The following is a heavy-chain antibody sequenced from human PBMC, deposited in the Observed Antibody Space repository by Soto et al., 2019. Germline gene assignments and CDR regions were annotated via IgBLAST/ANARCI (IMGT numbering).Heavy chain of an antibody. CDR3: ASRSGAAAGNYYGMDV. D-gene: IGHD6-13*01. CDR1: GYSFTSYW. J-gene: IGHJ6*02. V-gene: IGHV5-10-1*01. Sequence: PGESLKISCKGSGYSFTSYWISWVRQMPGKGLEWMGRIDPSDSYTNYSPSFQGHVTISADKSISTAYLQWSSLKASDTATYYCASRSGAAAGNYYGMDVWGQGTTVTVSS. CDR2: IDPSDSYT.